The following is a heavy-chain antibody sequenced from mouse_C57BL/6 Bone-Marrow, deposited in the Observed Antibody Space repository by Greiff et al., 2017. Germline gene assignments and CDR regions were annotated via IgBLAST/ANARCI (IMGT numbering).Heavy chain of an antibody. D-gene: IGHD1-1*01. CDR3: ARGGGSSLLFDY. CDR1: GYTFTSYW. V-gene: IGHV1-64*01. Sequence: VQLQQPGAELVKPGASVKLSCKASGYTFTSYWMHWVKQRPGQGLEWIGMIHPNSGSTNYNEKFKSKATLTVDKSSSTAYMQLSSLTSEDSAVYYCARGGGSSLLFDYWGQGTTLTVSS. J-gene: IGHJ2*01. CDR2: IHPNSGST.